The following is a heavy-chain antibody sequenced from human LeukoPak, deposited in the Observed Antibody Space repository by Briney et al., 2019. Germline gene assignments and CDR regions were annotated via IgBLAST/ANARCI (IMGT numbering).Heavy chain of an antibody. J-gene: IGHJ4*02. CDR2: IYYSGST. Sequence: KPSETLSLTCTVSGGSISSSSYYWGWIRQPPGKGLEWIGSIYYSGSTYYNPSLKSRVTISVDTSKNQFSLRLSSVTAADTAVYYCASAQWLPTGVDYFDYWGQGTLVTVSS. D-gene: IGHD6-19*01. V-gene: IGHV4-39*07. CDR1: GGSISSSSYY. CDR3: ASAQWLPTGVDYFDY.